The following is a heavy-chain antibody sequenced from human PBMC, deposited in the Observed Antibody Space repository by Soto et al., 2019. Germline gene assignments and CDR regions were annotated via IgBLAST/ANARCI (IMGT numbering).Heavy chain of an antibody. CDR1: GDSISSYY. D-gene: IGHD3-22*01. CDR3: ARDPSHDSSGYYYHV. V-gene: IGHV4-59*01. Sequence: PSETLSLTCSVSGDSISSYYSNWIRQPPGKVLEWIGYIHVSGITNYNPSLKGRVTISVGTSKKQFSLNLSSVTAAETAVYYFARDPSHDSSGYYYHVWGQGTLVTVSS. J-gene: IGHJ4*02. CDR2: IHVSGIT.